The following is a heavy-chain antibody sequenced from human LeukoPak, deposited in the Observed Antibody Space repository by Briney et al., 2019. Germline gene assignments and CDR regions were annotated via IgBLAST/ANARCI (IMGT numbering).Heavy chain of an antibody. D-gene: IGHD7-27*01. CDR3: ARGRLGNGAGHYYFDY. Sequence: GRSLRLSCAASGFTFSSYAMNWVRQAPGKGLEWVSGIRGNAANTYYADSVKGRFAISRDTSNTVYLQMNSLRAEDTAVYFCARGRLGNGAGHYYFDYWGQGALVIVSS. V-gene: IGHV3-23*01. CDR1: GFTFSSYA. CDR2: IRGNAANT. J-gene: IGHJ4*02.